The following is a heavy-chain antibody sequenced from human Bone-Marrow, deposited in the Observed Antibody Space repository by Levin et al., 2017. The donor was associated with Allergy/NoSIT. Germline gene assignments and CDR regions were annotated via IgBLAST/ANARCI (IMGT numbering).Heavy chain of an antibody. V-gene: IGHV4-38-2*01. D-gene: IGHD3-3*01. CDR1: GYSISSGYY. J-gene: IGHJ6*02. Sequence: SETLSLTCAVSGYSISSGYYWGWIRQPPGKGLEWIGSIYHSGSTYYNPSLKSRVTISVDTSKNQFSLKLSSVTAADPAVYYCARDDTYYDFWSNSYYYAMDVWGQGTTVTVSS. CDR2: IYHSGST. CDR3: ARDDTYYDFWSNSYYYAMDV.